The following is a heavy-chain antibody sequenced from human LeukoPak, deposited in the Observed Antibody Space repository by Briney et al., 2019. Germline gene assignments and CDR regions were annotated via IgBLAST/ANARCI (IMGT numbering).Heavy chain of an antibody. Sequence: SETLSLTCTVSGGSISSYYWSWIRQPAGKGLEWIGRIYTSGSTNYNPSLKSRVTMSVDTSKNQFSLKMSSVTAADTAVYYCARGSKRGAGWYIGAHYFDYWGQGTLVTVSS. CDR1: GGSISSYY. D-gene: IGHD1-1*01. V-gene: IGHV4-4*07. CDR3: ARGSKRGAGWYIGAHYFDY. CDR2: IYTSGST. J-gene: IGHJ4*02.